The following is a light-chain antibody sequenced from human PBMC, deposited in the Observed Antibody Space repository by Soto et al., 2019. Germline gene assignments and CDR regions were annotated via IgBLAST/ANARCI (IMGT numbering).Light chain of an antibody. CDR2: GTS. V-gene: IGKV3-20*01. Sequence: EIVLTQSPGILSLSPGERATLSCRASQTISSNYLAWYQQKPGQAPRLLISGTSIRATSIPHRFSGSGSGTDFTLTISNLEPEDYAVFYCQQYGSSPFTFGPGTKVDFK. CDR3: QQYGSSPFT. J-gene: IGKJ3*01. CDR1: QTISSNY.